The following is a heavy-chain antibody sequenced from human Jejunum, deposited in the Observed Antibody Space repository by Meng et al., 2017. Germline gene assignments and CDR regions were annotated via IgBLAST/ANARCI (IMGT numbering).Heavy chain of an antibody. J-gene: IGHJ4*02. CDR1: GFTFSDHL. D-gene: IGHD1-26*01. CDR3: TGGRTGSAPSDY. Sequence: GESLKISCVVSGFTFSDHLMDWVRQAPGKGLEWIGRSRNKDRGYTTEYAASVQGRFTVSRDDSKSSLFLQMNSLKTEDTAIYYCTGGRTGSAPSDYWGQGTLVTVSS. V-gene: IGHV3-72*01. CDR2: SRNKDRGYTT.